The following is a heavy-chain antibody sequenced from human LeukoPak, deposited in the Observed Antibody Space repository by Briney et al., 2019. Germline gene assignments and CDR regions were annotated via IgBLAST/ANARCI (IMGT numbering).Heavy chain of an antibody. Sequence: GGSLRLSCAASGFTFSSYAMHWVRQAPGKGLEWVAVISYDGSNKYYADSVKGRFTISRDNSKNTLYLQMNSLRAEDTAVYYCARDAFGEGDYWGQETLVTVSS. V-gene: IGHV3-30*04. CDR2: ISYDGSNK. D-gene: IGHD3-10*01. J-gene: IGHJ4*02. CDR1: GFTFSSYA. CDR3: ARDAFGEGDY.